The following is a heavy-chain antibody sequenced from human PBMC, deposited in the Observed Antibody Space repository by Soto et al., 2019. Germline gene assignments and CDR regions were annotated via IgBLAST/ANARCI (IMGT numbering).Heavy chain of an antibody. J-gene: IGHJ4*02. Sequence: GGSLRLSCAASGFTFDDYTMHWVRQAPGKGLEWVSLISWDGGSTYYADSVKGRFTLSRDNSKNSLYLQMNSLRTEDTALYYCAKDSAYYDILTGSLDYWGQGTLVTVSS. CDR1: GFTFDDYT. CDR3: AKDSAYYDILTGSLDY. V-gene: IGHV3-43*01. CDR2: ISWDGGST. D-gene: IGHD3-9*01.